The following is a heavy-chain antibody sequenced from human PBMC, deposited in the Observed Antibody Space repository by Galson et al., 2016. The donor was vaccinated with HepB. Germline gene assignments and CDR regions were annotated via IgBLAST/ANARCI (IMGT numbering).Heavy chain of an antibody. V-gene: IGHV1-18*01. CDR2: INAYSGNT. D-gene: IGHD1-26*01. CDR1: GYTFTRNG. J-gene: IGHJ3*01. CDR3: ARELLAIDDF. Sequence: SVKVSCKASGYTFTRNGISWVRQAPGQGLEWMGWINAYSGNTNYAQKFQGRVTMTTDTSTSTAYMELRSLRSDDTAVYYCARELLAIDDFWGQGTMVTVSS.